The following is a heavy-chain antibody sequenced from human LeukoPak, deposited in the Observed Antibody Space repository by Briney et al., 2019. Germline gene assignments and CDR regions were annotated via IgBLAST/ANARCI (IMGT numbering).Heavy chain of an antibody. CDR2: INPNSGGT. CDR1: GYTFTGYY. J-gene: IGHJ4*02. CDR3: ARSIAVAANFDY. D-gene: IGHD6-19*01. Sequence: ASVTVSCTASGYTFTGYYMHWVRQAPGQGLEWMGWINPNSGGTNYAQKFQGWVTMTRDTSISTAYMELSRLRSDDTAVYYCARSIAVAANFDYWGQGTLVTVSS. V-gene: IGHV1-2*04.